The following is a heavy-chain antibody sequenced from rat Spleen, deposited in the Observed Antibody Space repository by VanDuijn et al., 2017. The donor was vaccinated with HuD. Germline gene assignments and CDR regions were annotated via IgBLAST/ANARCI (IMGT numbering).Heavy chain of an antibody. V-gene: IGHV5-25*01. CDR1: GFPFSDYY. D-gene: IGHD1-4*01. Sequence: EVKLVESGGGLVHPGRSLQLSCAASGFPFSDYYISWVRHAPTKGLEWVATSSSEGRSSYYRDSVKGRFTISRDNARGTLYLQIDSLRSEDTATYYCARVGTRVSRFAYWGQGTLVTVSS. J-gene: IGHJ3*01. CDR2: SSSEGRSS. CDR3: ARVGTRVSRFAY.